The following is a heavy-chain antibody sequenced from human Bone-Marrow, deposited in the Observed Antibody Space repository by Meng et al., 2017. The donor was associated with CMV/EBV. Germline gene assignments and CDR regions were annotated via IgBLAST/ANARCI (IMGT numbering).Heavy chain of an antibody. V-gene: IGHV3-30*02. D-gene: IGHD2-21*01. CDR1: GFIFSNYG. J-gene: IGHJ3*02. CDR2: IRYDETNK. CDR3: AKDGGGDWWNTFHI. Sequence: GESLKISCAASGFIFSNYGMHWVRQAPGKGLEWVTFIRYDETNKYYADSVKGQFTISRDNSKNTLNLQMNSLRTEDTAVYYCAKDGGGDWWNTFHIRGQGTMVTVSS.